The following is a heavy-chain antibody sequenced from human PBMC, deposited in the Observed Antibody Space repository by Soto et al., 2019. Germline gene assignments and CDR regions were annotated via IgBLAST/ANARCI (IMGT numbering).Heavy chain of an antibody. V-gene: IGHV5-51*01. Sequence: GESLIISRKGSGYNFPDYWIGWARQMPGKGLEWMGIIYPCDSDTRYSPSFQGQVPISADKSISTAYLQWSSLKASDTAMYYGASQTGNTQYYYYGMDIWGQGTTVTVSS. CDR2: IYPCDSDT. CDR3: ASQTGNTQYYYYGMDI. J-gene: IGHJ6*02. CDR1: GYNFPDYW. D-gene: IGHD1-1*01.